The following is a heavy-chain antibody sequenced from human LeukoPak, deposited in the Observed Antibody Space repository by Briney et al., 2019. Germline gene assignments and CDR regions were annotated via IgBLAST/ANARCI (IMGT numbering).Heavy chain of an antibody. D-gene: IGHD3-22*01. J-gene: IGHJ4*02. Sequence: GGSLRLSCAASGFTLDDYAMSCVRQAPGNGLVWVSTTSGSGGGTYYADSVKGRFTISRDNSKITLYLQMNSLRAEDTAVYYCAKCPDRNYYDSSGQIDYWGQGTLVTVSS. V-gene: IGHV3-23*01. CDR3: AKCPDRNYYDSSGQIDY. CDR2: TSGSGGGT. CDR1: GFTLDDYA.